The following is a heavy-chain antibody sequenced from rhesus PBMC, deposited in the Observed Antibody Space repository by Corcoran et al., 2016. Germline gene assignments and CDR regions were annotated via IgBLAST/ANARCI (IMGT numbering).Heavy chain of an antibody. CDR3: ARGARYSSSPEY. Sequence: QVTLKESGPALVKPTQTLTLTCTFSGFSLTTSGMGVGWIRQPPGKALEWLALIYLDEHKRYSTSLKSRLTISKDTSKTHVVLTRTDVDPVDTATYYCARGARYSSSPEYWGQGVLVTVSS. J-gene: IGHJ4*01. V-gene: IGHV2-174*01. CDR2: IYLDEHK. CDR1: GFSLTTSGMG. D-gene: IGHD6-43*01.